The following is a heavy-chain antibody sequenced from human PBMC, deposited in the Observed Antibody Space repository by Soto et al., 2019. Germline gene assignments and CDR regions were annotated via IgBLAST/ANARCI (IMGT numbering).Heavy chain of an antibody. CDR3: ARVESDYYGMDV. V-gene: IGHV1-3*01. CDR1: GYTFTRYA. CDR2: INGGNGNR. Sequence: ASVKVSCKASGYTFTRYAMHWVRQAPGQRLEWMGWINGGNGNRKYSQKLQGRVTITRDTSASTAYMELSSLRSEDTAVYYCARVESDYYGMDVWGQGTTVTVSS. J-gene: IGHJ6*02.